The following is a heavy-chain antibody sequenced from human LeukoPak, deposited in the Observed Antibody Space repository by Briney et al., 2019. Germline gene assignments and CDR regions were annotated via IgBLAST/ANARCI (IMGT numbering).Heavy chain of an antibody. V-gene: IGHV1-18*01. D-gene: IGHD6-13*01. CDR2: ISAYNGNT. Sequence: ASVKVSCKASGYTFTSYGISWVRQAPGRGLEWMGWISAYNGNTNYAQKLQGRVTMTTDTSTSTAYMELRSLRSDDTAVYYCARDRYSSSWVWFDPWGQGTLVTVSS. J-gene: IGHJ5*02. CDR3: ARDRYSSSWVWFDP. CDR1: GYTFTSYG.